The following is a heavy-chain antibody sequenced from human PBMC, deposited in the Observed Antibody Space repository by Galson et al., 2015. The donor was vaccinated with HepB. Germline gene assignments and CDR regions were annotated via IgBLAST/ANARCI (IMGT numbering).Heavy chain of an antibody. Sequence: LRLSCAASGFTFSSYAMHWVRQAPGKGLEWVAVISYDGSNKYYADSVKGRFTISRDNSKNTLYLQMNSLRAEDTAVYYCARVFGGSGSYFSKEGAFDIWGQGTMVTVSS. CDR2: ISYDGSNK. J-gene: IGHJ3*02. CDR3: ARVFGGSGSYFSKEGAFDI. V-gene: IGHV3-30*04. D-gene: IGHD1-26*01. CDR1: GFTFSSYA.